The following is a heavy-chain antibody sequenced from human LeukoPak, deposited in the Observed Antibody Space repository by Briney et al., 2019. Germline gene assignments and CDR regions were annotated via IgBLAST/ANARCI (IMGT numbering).Heavy chain of an antibody. CDR1: GFTFATYW. CDR3: ASLEYWGGPDY. CDR2: IKPDGTET. V-gene: IGHV3-7*01. J-gene: IGHJ4*02. D-gene: IGHD7-27*01. Sequence: GGSLRLSCEASGFTFATYWMSWVRQAPGKGPEWVSCIKPDGTETHYVDSVKGRFTISRDNARNSLHLQMNSLRAEDTAVYYCASLEYWGGPDYWGQGTLVTVSS.